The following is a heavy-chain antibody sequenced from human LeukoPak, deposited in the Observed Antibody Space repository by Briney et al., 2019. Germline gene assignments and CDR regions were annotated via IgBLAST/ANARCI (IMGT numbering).Heavy chain of an antibody. J-gene: IGHJ4*02. Sequence: SETLSLTCTVSGASFSSGDQYWNWIRQSPGKGLEWIGSIHPSGSLYNNPSLVSRVTISIDTSKNQFSLNLSSVTAADTAVYFCSRGLDSRKLGYWGQGTLVTVSS. CDR3: SRGLDSRKLGY. V-gene: IGHV4-31*03. CDR1: GASFSSGDQY. D-gene: IGHD3-22*01. CDR2: IHPSGSL.